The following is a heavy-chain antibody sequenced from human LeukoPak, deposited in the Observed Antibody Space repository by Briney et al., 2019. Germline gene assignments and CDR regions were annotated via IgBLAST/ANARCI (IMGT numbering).Heavy chain of an antibody. Sequence: GGSLRLSCAASGFTVSSNYMAWVRQAPGRGLEWVSVIYSGGSTYYADSVKGRFTISRDNSKNTLYLQMNSLRTEDTAVYYCARSIAVGGNFDYWGQGTLVTVSS. CDR2: IYSGGST. CDR3: ARSIAVGGNFDY. J-gene: IGHJ4*02. V-gene: IGHV3-53*01. D-gene: IGHD6-13*01. CDR1: GFTVSSNY.